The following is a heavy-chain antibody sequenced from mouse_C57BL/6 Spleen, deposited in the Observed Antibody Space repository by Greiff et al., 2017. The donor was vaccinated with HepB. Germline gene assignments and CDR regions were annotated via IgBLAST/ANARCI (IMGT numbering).Heavy chain of an antibody. CDR2: IYPGSGNT. J-gene: IGHJ1*03. V-gene: IGHV1-76*01. CDR3: ARRGDFYYGSSYWYFDV. CDR1: GYTFTDYY. Sequence: QVQLQQSGAELVRPGASVKLSCKASGYTFTDYYINWVKQRPGQGLEWIARIYPGSGNTYYNEKFKGKATLTAEKSSSTAYMQLSSLTSEDSAVYFCARRGDFYYGSSYWYFDVWGTGTTVTVSS. D-gene: IGHD1-1*01.